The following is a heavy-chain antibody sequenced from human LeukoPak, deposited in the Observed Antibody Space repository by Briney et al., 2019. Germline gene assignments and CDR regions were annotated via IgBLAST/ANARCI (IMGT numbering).Heavy chain of an antibody. CDR1: GYTFTSHG. CDR3: ARATDCSSTSCYGLGYYGMEV. D-gene: IGHD2-2*01. V-gene: IGHV1-18*01. J-gene: IGHJ6*02. Sequence: ASVKVSCKASGYTFTSHGSGWVRQAPGQGLEWMGWISAHDDNTKYPQKFQGRVTMTTDTSTSTAYMELRSLRSDDTAVYYCARATDCSSTSCYGLGYYGMEVWGQGTTVTVSS. CDR2: ISAHDDNT.